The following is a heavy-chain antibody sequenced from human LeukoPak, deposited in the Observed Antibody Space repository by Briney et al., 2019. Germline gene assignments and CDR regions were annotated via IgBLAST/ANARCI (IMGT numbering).Heavy chain of an antibody. J-gene: IGHJ1*01. V-gene: IGHV3-74*01. CDR2: INSDETIS. D-gene: IGHD3-16*01. CDR1: GFTFSSYW. Sequence: GGSLRLSCAASGFTFSSYWMHWVRQVPNQGLMWVSRINSDETISEYVDSVNGRFTISRDNAKNALYLQMNSLRAEDTAVYFCLYGGYFQHWGQGTLVTVSS. CDR3: LYGGYFQH.